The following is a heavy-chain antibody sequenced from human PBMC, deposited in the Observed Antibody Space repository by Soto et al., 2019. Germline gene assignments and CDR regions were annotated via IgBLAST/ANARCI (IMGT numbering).Heavy chain of an antibody. Sequence: QPGGSLRLPCAASDFHFYSNGIHWVRQAPGKGLEGVASASYDRRNAFYANCARGRFTVSKESSQNTSCLQMNALSHEDTAVSFCAGGSGWLIRNFDYWGQGTPVAVSS. CDR2: ASYDRRNA. V-gene: IGHV3-30*03. CDR1: DFHFYSNG. CDR3: AGGSGWLIRNFDY. D-gene: IGHD2-15*01. J-gene: IGHJ4*02.